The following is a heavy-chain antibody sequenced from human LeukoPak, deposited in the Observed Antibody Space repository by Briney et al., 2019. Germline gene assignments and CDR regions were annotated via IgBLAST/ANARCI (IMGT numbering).Heavy chain of an antibody. CDR3: AGGGRRYYGSGGQVNWFEP. Sequence: SETLSLTCTVSGGSISSYYWSWIRQSPGKGLEWIGCVYYSGSTNYNPSLKSRVTVSVDTFMNQFSLKLSSVTAADTAVYYCAGGGRRYYGSGGQVNWFEPWGQGTLVTGSS. D-gene: IGHD3-10*01. CDR1: GGSISSYY. J-gene: IGHJ5*01. CDR2: VYYSGST. V-gene: IGHV4-59*01.